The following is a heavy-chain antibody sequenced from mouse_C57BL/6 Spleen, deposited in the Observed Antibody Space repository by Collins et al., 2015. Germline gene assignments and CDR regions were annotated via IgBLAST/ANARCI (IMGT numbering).Heavy chain of an antibody. CDR2: IYPVSGST. D-gene: IGHD2-3*01. J-gene: IGHJ2*01. CDR1: GYTFTSYW. V-gene: IGHV1-55*01. CDR3: ARWDDGYYADYFDC. Sequence: QVQLQQPGAELVKPGASVKMSCKASGYTFTSYWITWVKQRPGQGLEWIGNIYPVSGSTNYNEKFESKATLTVGTSSSTAYMQLSSLTSEDSAVYYCARWDDGYYADYFDCWGQGTTLTVSS.